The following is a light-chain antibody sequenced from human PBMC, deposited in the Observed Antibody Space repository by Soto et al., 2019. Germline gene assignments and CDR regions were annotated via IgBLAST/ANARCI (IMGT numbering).Light chain of an antibody. CDR1: QCISNY. J-gene: IGKJ4*01. CDR3: QKYNNAPLT. CDR2: AAS. V-gene: IGKV1-27*01. Sequence: DLQMTQSPSSLSASVGDRVTITCRASQCISNYLAWYQQKPGKVPKLLIYAASTLQSGVPSRFSGSGSGTDFTLTISSLQPEDVASYYCQKYNNAPLTFGGGTKVEIK.